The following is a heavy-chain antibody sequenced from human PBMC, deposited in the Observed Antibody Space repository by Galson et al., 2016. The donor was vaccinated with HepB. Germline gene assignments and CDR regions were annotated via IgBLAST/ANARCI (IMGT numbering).Heavy chain of an antibody. CDR3: ARDCTGGSCKFAGYDAFDI. CDR2: IYHSGDT. D-gene: IGHD2-15*01. CDR1: GGSISSTANW. Sequence: ETLSLTCTVSGGSISSTANWWRWVRQSPGQGVEWIGEIYHSGDTNYNPSLKSRATISVDTSRNQFSLSLSSVTAAATAVYYCARDCTGGSCKFAGYDAFDIWGQGTTVTVSS. J-gene: IGHJ3*02. V-gene: IGHV4-4*02.